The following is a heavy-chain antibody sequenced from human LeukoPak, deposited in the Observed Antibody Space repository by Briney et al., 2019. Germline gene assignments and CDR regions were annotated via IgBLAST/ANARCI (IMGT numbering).Heavy chain of an antibody. J-gene: IGHJ6*03. D-gene: IGHD5-18*01. V-gene: IGHV4-39*07. CDR1: GGSISSSSYY. CDR2: IYYSGST. Sequence: SETLSLTCTVSGGSISSSSYYWGWIRQPPGKGLEWIGSIYYSGSTYYNPSLKSRVTISVDTSKNQFSLKLSSVTAADTAVYYCARTTEGGYSYGYFYYYYMDVWGKGTTVTISS. CDR3: ARTTEGGYSYGYFYYYYMDV.